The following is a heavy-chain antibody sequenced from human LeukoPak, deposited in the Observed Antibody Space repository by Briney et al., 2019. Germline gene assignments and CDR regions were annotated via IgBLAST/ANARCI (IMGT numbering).Heavy chain of an antibody. V-gene: IGHV7-4-1*02. J-gene: IGHJ3*02. CDR3: ASMGSHGFDI. CDR1: GYTFTSYA. D-gene: IGHD3-16*01. Sequence: ASVKVSCKASGYTFTSYAVNWVRQAPGQGLEFMGWVNTYNGNPTYAQAFTGRFVFSVDTSVSAAYLQISSLKTEDTAVYYCASMGSHGFDIWGQGTMVTVSS. CDR2: VNTYNGNP.